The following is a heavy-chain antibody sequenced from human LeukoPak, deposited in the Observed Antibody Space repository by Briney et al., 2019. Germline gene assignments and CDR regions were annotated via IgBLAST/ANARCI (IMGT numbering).Heavy chain of an antibody. Sequence: ASVKVSCKASGYTFTSYYMHWVRQAPGQGLEWMGIINPSGGSTSYAQKFQGRVTMTRDMSTSTVYMELSSLRSEDTAVYYCARARYSSGWEYWFDPWGQGTLVTVSS. J-gene: IGHJ5*02. CDR1: GYTFTSYY. V-gene: IGHV1-46*01. CDR3: ARARYSSGWEYWFDP. D-gene: IGHD6-19*01. CDR2: INPSGGST.